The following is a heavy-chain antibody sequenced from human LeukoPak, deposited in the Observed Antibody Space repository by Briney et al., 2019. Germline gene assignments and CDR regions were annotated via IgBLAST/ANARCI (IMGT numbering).Heavy chain of an antibody. CDR1: GYTFTSYG. CDR3: AREMITTYYHDSSGYPRFKNFDY. V-gene: IGHV1-18*01. D-gene: IGHD3-22*01. Sequence: VASVKVSCKASGYTFTSYGISWVRQAPGQGLEWMGWISAYNGNTNYAQKLQGRVTTTTDTSTSTAYMELRSLRSEDTAVYYCAREMITTYYHDSSGYPRFKNFDYWGQGTLVTVSS. J-gene: IGHJ4*02. CDR2: ISAYNGNT.